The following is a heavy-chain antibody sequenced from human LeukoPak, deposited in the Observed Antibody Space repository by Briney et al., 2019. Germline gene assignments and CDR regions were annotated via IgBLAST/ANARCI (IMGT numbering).Heavy chain of an antibody. Sequence: PGGSLRLSCAASGFTFDDYAIHCVRQGPGKGMEWIALISGDGGSTYYADSVKGRFTISRDNSKNSLFLQMNSLRSEDTALYYCAKDRDMITFGGTDSWGQGTLVTVSS. D-gene: IGHD3-16*01. CDR2: ISGDGGST. V-gene: IGHV3-43*02. CDR3: AKDRDMITFGGTDS. J-gene: IGHJ4*02. CDR1: GFTFDDYA.